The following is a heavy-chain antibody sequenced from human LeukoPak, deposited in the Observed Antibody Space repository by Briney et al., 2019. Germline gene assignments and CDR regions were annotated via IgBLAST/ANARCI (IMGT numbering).Heavy chain of an antibody. J-gene: IGHJ4*02. V-gene: IGHV4-4*07. CDR2: IYTTGMT. D-gene: IGHD5-18*01. CDR3: VRHGYTASHFFLYY. Sequence: SETLSLTCTVSTASINSYYWGWVRQPAGRGLEWIGRIYTTGMTQYDPSLQSRVTMSVDTSQKQFSLNLRSVTAADTAIYFCVRHGYTASHFFLYYWSQGVLVTVSS. CDR1: TASINSYY.